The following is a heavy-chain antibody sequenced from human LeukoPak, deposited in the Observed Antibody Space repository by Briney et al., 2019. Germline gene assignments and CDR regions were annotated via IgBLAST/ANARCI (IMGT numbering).Heavy chain of an antibody. Sequence: GASVKVSCKASGYTFTSYGISWVRQAPGQGLEWMGWNSAYNGNTNYAQKLQGRVTMTTDTSTSTAYMEMRRLRSDDTAVYYCARALCSSTSCYEVVGYWGQGTLVTVSS. CDR2: NSAYNGNT. V-gene: IGHV1-18*01. D-gene: IGHD2-2*01. CDR3: ARALCSSTSCYEVVGY. CDR1: GYTFTSYG. J-gene: IGHJ4*02.